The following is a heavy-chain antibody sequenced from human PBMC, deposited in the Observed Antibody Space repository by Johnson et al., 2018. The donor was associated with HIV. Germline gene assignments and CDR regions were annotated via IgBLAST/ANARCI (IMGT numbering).Heavy chain of an antibody. Sequence: QVQLVESGGGVVQPGRSLRLSCTVSGIIFSHYGMHWVRQAPGKGLEWVAVISFDGSNKFYADSVKGRFTISRDNSKNTLYLQMNSLRAEDTAVYYCAKDLSSGWYHAFDIWGQGTMVTVSS. CDR3: AKDLSSGWYHAFDI. V-gene: IGHV3-30*18. J-gene: IGHJ3*02. CDR1: GIIFSHYG. D-gene: IGHD6-19*01. CDR2: ISFDGSNK.